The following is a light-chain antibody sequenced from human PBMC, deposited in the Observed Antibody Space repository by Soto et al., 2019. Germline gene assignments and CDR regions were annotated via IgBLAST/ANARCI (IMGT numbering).Light chain of an antibody. Sequence: DIQMTQSPSTLSGSVGDRVTITGGASQTISSWLAWYQQKPGKAPKLLIYKASTLKSGVPSRFSGSGSGTEFTLTISSLQPEDFATYYCLLDFRYFWAFGQGTKVDIK. V-gene: IGKV1-5*03. J-gene: IGKJ1*01. CDR1: QTISSW. CDR3: LLDFRYFWA. CDR2: KAS.